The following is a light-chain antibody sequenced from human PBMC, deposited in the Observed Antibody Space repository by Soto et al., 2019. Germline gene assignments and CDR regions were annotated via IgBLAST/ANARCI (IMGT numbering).Light chain of an antibody. Sequence: QSALTQPRSVSGSPGQSVTISCTGISSDVGGFNYVSWYQQHPGKAPKLMIYDVSKRPSGVPDRFSGSKSGNTASLTISGLQAEDEADYYCCSYAGSYTSDFGTGTTLTAL. J-gene: IGLJ1*01. CDR3: CSYAGSYTSD. V-gene: IGLV2-11*01. CDR2: DVS. CDR1: SSDVGGFNY.